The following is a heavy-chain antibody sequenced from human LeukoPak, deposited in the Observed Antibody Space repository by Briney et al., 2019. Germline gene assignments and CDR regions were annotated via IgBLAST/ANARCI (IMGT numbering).Heavy chain of an antibody. CDR2: IIPIFGTA. J-gene: IGHJ5*02. CDR3: AQYCGGDCYWYNWFDP. D-gene: IGHD2-21*01. V-gene: IGHV1-69*01. Sequence: SVKVSCKASGGTFSSYAISWVRQAPGQGPEWMGGIIPIFGTANYAQKFQGRVTITADESTSTAYMELSSLRSEDTAVYYCAQYCGGDCYWYNWFDPWGQGTLVTVSS. CDR1: GGTFSSYA.